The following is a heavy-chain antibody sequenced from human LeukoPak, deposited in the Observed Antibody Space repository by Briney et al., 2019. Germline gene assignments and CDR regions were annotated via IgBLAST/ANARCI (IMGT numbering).Heavy chain of an antibody. V-gene: IGHV4-4*07. CDR2: IYTNGST. D-gene: IGHD6-19*01. Sequence: SETLSLTCTVSGGSISSYYWSWIRQPAGKGLEWIGRIYTNGSTNYNPSLKSRVTMSVDTSKNQFSLNLTSVTAADTAVYYCARVGGQWLGYDYYYYVDVWATGTTVTISS. J-gene: IGHJ6*03. CDR3: ARVGGQWLGYDYYYYVDV. CDR1: GGSISSYY.